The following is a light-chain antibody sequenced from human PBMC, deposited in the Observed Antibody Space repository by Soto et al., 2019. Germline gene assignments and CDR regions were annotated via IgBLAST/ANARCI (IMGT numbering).Light chain of an antibody. CDR3: QQYYSTPRT. CDR2: WAS. CDR1: QSVLYSSNTKNY. J-gene: IGKJ1*01. V-gene: IGKV4-1*01. Sequence: DIVMTQSPDSLAVSLGERATINCKSSQSVLYSSNTKNYLAWYQQKPGQPPKLLIYWASTRESGVPDRCSGSGSGTDVTLTISSLQAEDVAVYYCQQYYSTPRTFGQGTKVEIK.